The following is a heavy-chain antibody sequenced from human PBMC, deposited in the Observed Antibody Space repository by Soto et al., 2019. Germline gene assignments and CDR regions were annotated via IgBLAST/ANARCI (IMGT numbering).Heavy chain of an antibody. CDR3: ARDCSGSYRFDY. Sequence: QVQLVESGGGLVKPGGSLRLSCAASGFTFSDYYMSWIRQAPGKGLEWVSDIRSSGSNIYYEDSVKGRFTISRDNAKNSLYLQMNSLRAADTAVYDCARDCSGSYRFDYWGQGTLVTVSS. CDR2: IRSSGSNI. CDR1: GFTFSDYY. D-gene: IGHD1-26*01. V-gene: IGHV3-11*01. J-gene: IGHJ4*02.